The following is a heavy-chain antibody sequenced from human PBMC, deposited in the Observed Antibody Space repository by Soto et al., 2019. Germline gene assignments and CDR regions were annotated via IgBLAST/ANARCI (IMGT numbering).Heavy chain of an antibody. V-gene: IGHV4-30-4*08. CDR3: ARDARGIFTHFDY. CDR1: GGSISSGDSC. J-gene: IGHJ4*01. Sequence: SETLSLTCTVSGGSISSGDSCWTWLRQPPGKGLEWIGNTCYSGRTYYNTSLKRRASISEDTSKNHFSLRLSSVTPADTSVYYCARDARGIFTHFDYWGHGTLVTVSS. CDR2: TCYSGRT. D-gene: IGHD3-10*01.